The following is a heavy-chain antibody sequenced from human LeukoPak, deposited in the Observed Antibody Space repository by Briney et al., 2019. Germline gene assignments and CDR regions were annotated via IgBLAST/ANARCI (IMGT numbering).Heavy chain of an antibody. CDR2: IASDGSST. V-gene: IGHV3-74*01. CDR3: ARGRPHGNDY. CDR1: RFTFSSYW. Sequence: GGSLRLSCAASRFTFSSYWMNWVRQAPGKGLVWVSRIASDGSSTTYADSVKGRFSISRDNAKNTLYLQMNSLRVEDTAVYYCARGRPHGNDYWGQGTLVTVSS. D-gene: IGHD4-23*01. J-gene: IGHJ4*02.